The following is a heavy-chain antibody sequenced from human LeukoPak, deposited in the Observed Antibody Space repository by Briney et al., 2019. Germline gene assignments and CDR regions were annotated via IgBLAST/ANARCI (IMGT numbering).Heavy chain of an antibody. CDR2: ISSSSSTI. D-gene: IGHD6-19*01. CDR1: GFTFSSYS. V-gene: IGHV3-48*04. CDR3: ARDTGIAVASH. Sequence: GGSLRLSCAASGFTFSSYSMNWVRQAPGKGLEWVSYISSSSSTIYYADSVKGRFTISRDNAKNSLYLQMNSLRAEDTAVYYCARDTGIAVASHWGQGTLVTVSS. J-gene: IGHJ4*02.